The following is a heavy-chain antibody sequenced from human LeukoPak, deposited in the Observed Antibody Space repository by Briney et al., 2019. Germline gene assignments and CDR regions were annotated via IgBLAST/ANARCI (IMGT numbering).Heavy chain of an antibody. V-gene: IGHV4-34*01. J-gene: IGHJ5*02. D-gene: IGHD6-19*01. CDR1: GGSFSGYY. CDR2: INHSGST. CDR3: ARGRGIAVWRIDA. Sequence: PSETLSLTCAVYGGSFSGYYWSWIRQPPGKGREWIGEINHSGSTNYNPSLKSRVTISVDTSKNQFSLKLSSVTAADTAVYYCARGRGIAVWRIDAWGQGTLVTVSS.